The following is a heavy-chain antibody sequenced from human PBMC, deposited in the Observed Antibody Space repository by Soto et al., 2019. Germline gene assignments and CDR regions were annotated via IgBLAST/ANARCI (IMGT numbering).Heavy chain of an antibody. J-gene: IGHJ4*02. CDR2: INAGNGNT. CDR1: GYTFTSYA. D-gene: IGHD3-10*01. V-gene: IGHV1-3*01. Sequence: QVQLVQSGAEVKKPGASVKVSCKASGYTFTSYAMHWVRQAPGQRLEWMGWINAGNGNTKYSQKFQGRVTITRDTSGSKPNRELSSLRSKNTAVYSWARDRGGWGIYYPYWAQGPLVPVPS. CDR3: ARDRGGWGIYYPY.